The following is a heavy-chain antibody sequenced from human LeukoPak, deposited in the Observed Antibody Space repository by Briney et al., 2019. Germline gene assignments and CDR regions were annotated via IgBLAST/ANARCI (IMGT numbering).Heavy chain of an antibody. Sequence: PSETLSLTRAVSGVSVRSYNYWSWVRQPPGKSLEWLGEVYHSGSTIYNPSLESRITISMDTSKNQFSLRLTSVTAADTAVYYCARGYGDYSENWFDPWGQGTLVTVSS. CDR2: VYHSGST. D-gene: IGHD4-17*01. CDR3: ARGYGDYSENWFDP. CDR1: GVSVRSYNY. J-gene: IGHJ5*02. V-gene: IGHV4-4*02.